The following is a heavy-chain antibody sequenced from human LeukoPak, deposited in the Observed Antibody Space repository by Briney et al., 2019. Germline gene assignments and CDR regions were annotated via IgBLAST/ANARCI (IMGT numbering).Heavy chain of an antibody. CDR1: GFPFSSFA. D-gene: IGHD6-13*01. CDR2: IFGGGDST. Sequence: GGSLRLSCAASGFPFSSFAMSWVRQAPGKGLEGVSTIFGGGDSTYYADSVKGRFTISRDSSKNTLYLQMNSLRADDTAVYYCAKRGLAAAASFDYWGQGTLVTVSS. V-gene: IGHV3-23*01. J-gene: IGHJ4*02. CDR3: AKRGLAAAASFDY.